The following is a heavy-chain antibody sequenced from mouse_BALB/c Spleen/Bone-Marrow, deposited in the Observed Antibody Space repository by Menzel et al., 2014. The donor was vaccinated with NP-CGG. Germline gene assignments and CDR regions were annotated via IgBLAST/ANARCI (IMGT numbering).Heavy chain of an antibody. CDR1: GYTFTDYE. V-gene: IGHV1-15*01. J-gene: IGHJ3*01. CDR2: IDPETGGT. Sequence: QVQLQQSGAELVRPGASVTLSCKASGYTFTDYEMHWVKQTPVHGLEWIGAIDPETGGTAYNQKFKGKATITADTSSNTAYLQLSSLTSEDTAVYYCARLDLFAYWGQGTLVTVSA. CDR3: ARLDLFAY.